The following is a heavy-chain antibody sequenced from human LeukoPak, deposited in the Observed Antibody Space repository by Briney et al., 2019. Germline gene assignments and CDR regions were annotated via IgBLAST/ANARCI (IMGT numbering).Heavy chain of an antibody. V-gene: IGHV3-66*01. CDR3: ARVLVGGTNWFDP. Sequence: GGSLRLSCAASGFTVSSNYMNWVRQAPGKGLEWVSVIYSGGRTYYVDSVKGRFTISRDNSKNTLYLQMNSLRAEDTSVYYCARVLVGGTNWFDPWGQGTLVTVSS. J-gene: IGHJ5*02. CDR1: GFTVSSNY. CDR2: IYSGGRT. D-gene: IGHD1-26*01.